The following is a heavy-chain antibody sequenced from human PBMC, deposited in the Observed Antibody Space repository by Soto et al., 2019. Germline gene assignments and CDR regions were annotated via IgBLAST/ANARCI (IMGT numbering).Heavy chain of an antibody. D-gene: IGHD2-2*01. J-gene: IGHJ6*02. CDR3: AREAPYCTSATCPKFYDMDV. CDR1: GGTFGSYA. CDR2: IIPILNSP. V-gene: IGHV1-69*13. Sequence: SVKVSSKASGGTFGSYAITWVRRAPGKGLEWLGGIIPILNSPAYAQKFKARVVITADEITNTAYMELNSLRFDDTAVYYCAREAPYCTSATCPKFYDMDVWGQGTTVTVSS.